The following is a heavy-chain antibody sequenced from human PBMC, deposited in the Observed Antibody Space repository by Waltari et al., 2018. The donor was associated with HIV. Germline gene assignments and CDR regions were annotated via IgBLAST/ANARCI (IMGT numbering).Heavy chain of an antibody. CDR3: ARNTYYERSGYDY. Sequence: WGWIRQPPGKGLEWIGTIHHSGSYYYNPSLQSRVTISVDTSNNRFSLKLSSVTAADTAVYYCARNTYYERSGYDYWGQGNLVTVSS. J-gene: IGHJ4*02. CDR2: IHHSGSY. D-gene: IGHD3-22*01. V-gene: IGHV4-38-2*01.